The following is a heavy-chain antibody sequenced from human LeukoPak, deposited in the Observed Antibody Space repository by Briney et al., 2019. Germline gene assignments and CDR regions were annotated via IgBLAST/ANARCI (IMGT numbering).Heavy chain of an antibody. CDR1: GYTFTSYD. J-gene: IGHJ6*02. CDR2: MNPNNGNT. Sequence: ASVKVSCTASGYTFTSYDINWVRQATGQGLEWMGWMNPNNGNTGYAQKFQGRVTMTRNTSISTAYMELSSLRSEDTAVYYCARSIRVPAARWVGMDVWGQGTTVTVSS. V-gene: IGHV1-8*01. D-gene: IGHD2-2*01. CDR3: ARSIRVPAARWVGMDV.